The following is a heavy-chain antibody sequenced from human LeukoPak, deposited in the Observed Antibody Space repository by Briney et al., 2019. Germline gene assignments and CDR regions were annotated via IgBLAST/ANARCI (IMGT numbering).Heavy chain of an antibody. CDR3: ARHPIGYCSGGSCRPFDY. J-gene: IGHJ4*02. CDR2: IYYSGST. Sequence: SETLSLTCTVSGGSISSSSYYWGWIRQPPGKGLEWIGSIYYSGSTHYNPSLKSRVTISVDTSKNQFSLKLSSVTAADTAVYYCARHPIGYCSGGSCRPFDYWGQGTLVTVSS. CDR1: GGSISSSSYY. D-gene: IGHD2-15*01. V-gene: IGHV4-39*01.